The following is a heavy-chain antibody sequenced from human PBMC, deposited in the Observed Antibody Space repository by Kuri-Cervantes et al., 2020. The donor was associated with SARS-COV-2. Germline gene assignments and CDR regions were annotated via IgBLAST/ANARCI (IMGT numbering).Heavy chain of an antibody. J-gene: IGHJ6*03. CDR2: ISSSGSTI. V-gene: IGHV3-11*01. D-gene: IGHD2-2*01. Sequence: GESLKISCAASGFTFSDYYMTWIRQAPGKGLEWVSYISSSGSTIYYADSVKGRFTISRDNARNSLYLQMNSLRSEDTAVYYCAXXVVPAASGXXYYYMDVWGKGTTVTVSS. CDR1: GFTFSDYY. CDR3: AXXVVPAASGXXYYYMDV.